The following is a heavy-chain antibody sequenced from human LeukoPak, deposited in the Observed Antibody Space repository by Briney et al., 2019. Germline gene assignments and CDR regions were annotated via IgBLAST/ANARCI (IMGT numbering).Heavy chain of an antibody. V-gene: IGHV3-74*01. CDR3: ATDVPAVTIFGY. D-gene: IGHD2-2*01. CDR2: INSDRSST. CDR1: GFTFSTYW. J-gene: IGHJ4*02. Sequence: GGSLRLSCAASGFTFSTYWMHWVRQAPGTGLVWVSLINSDRSSTNYADSVKGRLTISRDNAKNTLYLQMNSLRAEDTAVYYCATDVPAVTIFGYWGQGTLVTVSS.